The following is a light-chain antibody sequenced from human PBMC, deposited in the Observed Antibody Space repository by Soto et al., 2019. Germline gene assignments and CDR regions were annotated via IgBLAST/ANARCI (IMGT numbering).Light chain of an antibody. CDR2: AAS. Sequence: DIQMTQSPSSLSASVGDRVTITCRASQSISYYVNWYQKKPGKAPKLLMYAASTLQSGVPSRFSGSGSWTDFTLTLRSLQPKDFATYYCQQSHSAPRTFGQGTKVEVK. V-gene: IGKV1-39*01. J-gene: IGKJ1*01. CDR3: QQSHSAPRT. CDR1: QSISYY.